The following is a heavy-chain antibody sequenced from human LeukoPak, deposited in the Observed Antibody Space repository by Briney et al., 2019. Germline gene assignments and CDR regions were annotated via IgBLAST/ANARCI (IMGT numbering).Heavy chain of an antibody. V-gene: IGHV3-21*01. Sequence: GGSLRLSCAASGFTFSSYSMNWVRQAPGKGLEWVSSISSSSSYIYYADSVKGRFTISRDNAKNSLYLQMNSLRAEDTAVYYCARDRVASAALDYWGQGTLVTVSS. CDR1: GFTFSSYS. CDR3: ARDRVASAALDY. CDR2: ISSSSSYI. D-gene: IGHD5-12*01. J-gene: IGHJ4*02.